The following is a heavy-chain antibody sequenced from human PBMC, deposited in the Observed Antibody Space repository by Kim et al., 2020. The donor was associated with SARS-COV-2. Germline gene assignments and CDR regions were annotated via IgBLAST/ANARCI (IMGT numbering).Heavy chain of an antibody. Sequence: GGSLRLSCAASGFTFGNYDMHWVRQAPGKGLEWVAVIWYNGRNKYYGDSVEGRFTISRDNSRNTVYLQMSSLRVEDTAVYYCVKAPGACITITDAGPF. CDR3: VKAPGACITITDAGPF. D-gene: IGHD1-20*01. CDR1: GFTFGNYD. V-gene: IGHV3-33*06. J-gene: IGHJ3*01. CDR2: IWYNGRNK.